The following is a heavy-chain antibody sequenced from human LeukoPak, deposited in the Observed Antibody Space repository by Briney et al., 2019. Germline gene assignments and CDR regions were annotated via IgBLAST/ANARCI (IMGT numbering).Heavy chain of an antibody. D-gene: IGHD4-17*01. CDR3: ARERGQDYVYFDR. CDR2: INYSGST. Sequence: SETLSLTSTVSGGFISSYYWRWIRQPPGKGLEWIGYINYSGSTNYNPSLKSRVTMSVGTSKNQFSLKLSSVTAADTAMYYCARERGQDYVYFDRWGQGSLVTVSS. CDR1: GGFISSYY. J-gene: IGHJ4*02. V-gene: IGHV4-59*01.